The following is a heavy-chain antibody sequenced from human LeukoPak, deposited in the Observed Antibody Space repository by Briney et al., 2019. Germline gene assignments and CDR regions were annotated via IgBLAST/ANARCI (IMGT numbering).Heavy chain of an antibody. Sequence: GESLKISCKGSGYSFTSYWIGWVRQMPGELLEWMGIIYPGDSATSAHPSLHGQLTISDDNPITTSYLPCSRLTAADAAMYYCVRGHGMDVWGQGTTVTVCS. CDR1: GYSFTSYW. CDR3: VRGHGMDV. V-gene: IGHV5-51*04. CDR2: IYPGDSAT. J-gene: IGHJ6*02.